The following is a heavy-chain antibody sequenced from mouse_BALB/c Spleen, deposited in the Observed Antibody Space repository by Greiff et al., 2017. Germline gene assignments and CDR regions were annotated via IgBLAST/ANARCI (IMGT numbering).Heavy chain of an antibody. CDR2: IYPGNGDT. J-gene: IGHJ3*01. D-gene: IGHD3-2*01. V-gene: IGHV1-12*01. Sequence: QVQLQQPGAELVKPGASVKMSCKASGYTFTSYNMHWVKQTPGQGLEWIGAIYPGNGDTSYNQKFKGKAKLTADKSSSTAYMQLSSLTSEDSAVYYCAREDSSGYGAYWGQGTLVTVSA. CDR1: GYTFTSYN. CDR3: AREDSSGYGAY.